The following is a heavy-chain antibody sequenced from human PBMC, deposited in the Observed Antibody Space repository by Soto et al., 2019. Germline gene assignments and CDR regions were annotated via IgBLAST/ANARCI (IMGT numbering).Heavy chain of an antibody. J-gene: IGHJ4*02. CDR1: GYTFTSYD. CDR3: ARGRWQWLRNDY. CDR2: MNPNSGNT. D-gene: IGHD6-19*01. V-gene: IGHV1-8*01. Sequence: QVQLVQSGAEVKKPGASVKVSCKASGYTFTSYDINWVRQATGQGLEWMGWMNPNSGNTGYAQKFERRXXMXRXXSISTAYKELSSLRSEDTAVYYCARGRWQWLRNDYWGQGTLVTVSS.